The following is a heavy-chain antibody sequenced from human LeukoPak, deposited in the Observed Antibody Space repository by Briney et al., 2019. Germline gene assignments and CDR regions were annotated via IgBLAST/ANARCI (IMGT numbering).Heavy chain of an antibody. V-gene: IGHV3-20*04. D-gene: IGHD3-22*01. CDR1: GFTFDDYG. Sequence: GGSLRLSCAASGFTFDDYGMSWVRQAPGKGLVWVSRINTDGSSTRYADSVKGRFTISRDNAKNTLYLQMSSLRAEDTAFYYCARASHYDSSGYYFGYWGQGTLVTVSS. J-gene: IGHJ4*02. CDR3: ARASHYDSSGYYFGY. CDR2: INTDGSST.